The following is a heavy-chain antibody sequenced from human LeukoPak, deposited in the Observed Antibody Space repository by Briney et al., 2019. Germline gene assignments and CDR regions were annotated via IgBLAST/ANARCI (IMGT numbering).Heavy chain of an antibody. CDR3: ARDLKSGSVAFDI. D-gene: IGHD3-10*01. V-gene: IGHV3-21*01. Sequence: GGSLRLSCAASGFTFSSYSMNWVRQAPGKGLEWVSSISSSSYIYYADSVKGRFPISRDNAKNSLYLQMNSLRAEDSAVYYCARDLKSGSVAFDIWGQGTMVTVSS. CDR2: ISSSSYI. CDR1: GFTFSSYS. J-gene: IGHJ3*02.